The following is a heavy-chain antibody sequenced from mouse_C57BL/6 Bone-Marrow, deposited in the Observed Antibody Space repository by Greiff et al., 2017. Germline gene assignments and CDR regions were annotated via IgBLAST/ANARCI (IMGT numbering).Heavy chain of an antibody. CDR2: IYPGSGST. J-gene: IGHJ4*01. Sequence: QVQLQQPGAELVKPGASVKMSCKASGYTFTSYWITWVKQRPGQGLEWIGDIYPGSGSTNYNEKFKSKATLTVDTSSSTAYMQLSSLTSEDSAVYYCASYDYDEGPSHYYAMDYWGQGTSVTVSS. CDR1: GYTFTSYW. D-gene: IGHD2-4*01. CDR3: ASYDYDEGPSHYYAMDY. V-gene: IGHV1-55*01.